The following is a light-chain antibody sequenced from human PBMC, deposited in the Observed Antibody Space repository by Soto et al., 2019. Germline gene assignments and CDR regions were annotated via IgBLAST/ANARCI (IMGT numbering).Light chain of an antibody. CDR2: GAS. CDR1: QSIGRR. J-gene: IGKJ5*01. V-gene: IGKV1-39*01. Sequence: DIHMTQSPSSLSTCVGDRIPITCRASQSIGRRLNWYQQKPGQAPKFLIYGASTLQSGVPSRFSGSGSGTDFTLTVNSLQPDDFATYYCQQSYNSPVTFGQGTRLEIK. CDR3: QQSYNSPVT.